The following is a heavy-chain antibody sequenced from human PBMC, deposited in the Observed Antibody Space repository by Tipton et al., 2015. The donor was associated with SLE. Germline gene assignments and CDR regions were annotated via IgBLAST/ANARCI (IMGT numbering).Heavy chain of an antibody. Sequence: SLRLSCAASGLTVSSNSMNWVRQAPGKGLEWVSSISSSSTYIYYVDSVKGRFTISRDNAKNSLYLQMNSLRAEDIAVYYCARDLRFDSSGYRYGMDVWGQGTTVTVSS. CDR3: ARDLRFDSSGYRYGMDV. D-gene: IGHD3-22*01. V-gene: IGHV3-21*03. CDR1: GLTVSSNS. J-gene: IGHJ6*02. CDR2: ISSSSTYI.